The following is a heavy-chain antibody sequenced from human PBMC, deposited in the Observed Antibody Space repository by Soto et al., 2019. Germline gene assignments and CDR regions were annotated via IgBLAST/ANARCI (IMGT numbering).Heavy chain of an antibody. V-gene: IGHV3-66*01. CDR3: SAHRSSLNVRRGVIIGDYYYNGMDV. J-gene: IGHJ6*02. D-gene: IGHD3-10*01. CDR1: RFTISSYY. Sequence: GGSLRLSCAASRFTISSYYMTWVRQAPGKGLEWVSVIYSGGSTYAASVKGRFTISRDDSESIAYVQMNSLKIEDTAVYYCSAHRSSLNVRRGVIIGDYYYNGMDVWGQGTAVTVSS. CDR2: IYSGGST.